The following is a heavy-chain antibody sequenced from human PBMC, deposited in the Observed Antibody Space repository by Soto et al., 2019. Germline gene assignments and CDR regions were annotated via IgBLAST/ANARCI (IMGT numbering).Heavy chain of an antibody. V-gene: IGHV1-69*12. CDR2: IIPIFGTA. Sequence: QVQLVQSGAEVKKPGSSVKVSCKASGGTFSSYAISWVRQAPGQGLEWMGGIIPIFGTANYAQKFQGRVTSTADESTSTAHMELSSLRSEDTAVYYCARDTRGERRLEDAFDIWGQGTMVTVSS. D-gene: IGHD1-1*01. CDR3: ARDTRGERRLEDAFDI. J-gene: IGHJ3*02. CDR1: GGTFSSYA.